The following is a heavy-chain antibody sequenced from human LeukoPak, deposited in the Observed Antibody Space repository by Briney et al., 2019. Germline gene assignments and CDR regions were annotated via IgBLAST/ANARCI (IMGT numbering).Heavy chain of an antibody. J-gene: IGHJ4*02. V-gene: IGHV3-15*01. CDR3: TTALYGEVDY. D-gene: IGHD4-17*01. CDR2: IKSKTDGGTT. CDR1: GYRLRNTW. Sequence: GGSLRVYCPALGYRLRNTWTSWGRQALGKGLEWVGRIKSKTDGGTTDYAAPVKGRFTISRDDSKNTLYLQMHSLKTDDTAVYYCTTALYGEVDYWGQGTLVTVSS.